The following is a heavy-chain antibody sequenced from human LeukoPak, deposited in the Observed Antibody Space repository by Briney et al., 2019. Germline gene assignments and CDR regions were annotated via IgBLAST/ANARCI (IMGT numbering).Heavy chain of an antibody. CDR1: GGSISSYY. CDR2: IYYSGST. V-gene: IGHV4-59*01. J-gene: IGHJ3*02. Sequence: KPSETLSLTCTVSGGSISSYYWSWIRQPPGKGLEWIGYIYYSGSTNYNPSLKSRVTISVDTSKNQFSLKPSSVTAADTAVYYCASALETYYDGSGTLGGAFDIWGQGKMVTVSS. D-gene: IGHD3-10*01. CDR3: ASALETYYDGSGTLGGAFDI.